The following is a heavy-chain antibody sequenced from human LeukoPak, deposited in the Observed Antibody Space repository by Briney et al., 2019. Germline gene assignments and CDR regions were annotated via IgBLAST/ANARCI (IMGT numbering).Heavy chain of an antibody. CDR1: GDSVSSNSAA. CDR3: TRGAPVGSSREFDY. CDR2: TYYRSKWYN. D-gene: IGHD5-24*01. J-gene: IGHJ4*02. V-gene: IGHV6-1*01. Sequence: SQTLSLTCAISGDSVSSNSAAWNWIRQSPSRGLEWLGRTYYRSKWYNDYAVSVKSQITINPDTSKNQFSLQLNSVTPEDTAVYYCTRGAPVGSSREFDYWGQGTLVTVSS.